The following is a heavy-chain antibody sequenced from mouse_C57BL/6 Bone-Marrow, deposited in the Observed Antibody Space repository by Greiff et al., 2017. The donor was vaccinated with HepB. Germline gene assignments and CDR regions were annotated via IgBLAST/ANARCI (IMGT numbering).Heavy chain of an antibody. CDR2: INYDGSST. Sequence: EVKLVESEGGLVQPGSSMKLSCTASGFTFSDYYMAWVRQVPEKGLEWVANINYDGSSTYYLDSLKSRFIISRDNAKNILYLQMSSLKSEDTATYYCARAIYYGNYGYFDVWGTGTTVTVSS. J-gene: IGHJ1*03. CDR3: ARAIYYGNYGYFDV. D-gene: IGHD2-1*01. V-gene: IGHV5-16*01. CDR1: GFTFSDYY.